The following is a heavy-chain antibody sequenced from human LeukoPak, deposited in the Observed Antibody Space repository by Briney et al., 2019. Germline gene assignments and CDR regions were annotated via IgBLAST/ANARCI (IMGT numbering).Heavy chain of an antibody. V-gene: IGHV1-2*02. CDR3: AREGQWLARGFDY. CDR1: GYTFTGYY. J-gene: IGHJ4*02. Sequence: GAPVKVSCKASGYTFTGYYMHWVRQAPAQGLEWVGWINPNSGGTNYAQKFQGRVTMTRDTSISTAYMELSRLRSDDTAVYYCAREGQWLARGFDYWGQGTLVTVSS. D-gene: IGHD6-19*01. CDR2: INPNSGGT.